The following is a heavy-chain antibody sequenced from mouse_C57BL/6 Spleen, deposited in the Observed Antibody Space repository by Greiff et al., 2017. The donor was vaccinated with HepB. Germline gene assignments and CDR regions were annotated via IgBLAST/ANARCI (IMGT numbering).Heavy chain of an antibody. D-gene: IGHD2-4*01. V-gene: IGHV1-69*01. CDR1: GYTFTSYW. CDR2: IDPSDSYT. CDR3: ARGDYDYDERYFDV. Sequence: QVQLQQPGAELVMPGASVKLSCKASGYTFTSYWMHWVKQRPGQGLEWIGEIDPSDSYTNYNQKFKGKSTLTVDKSSSTAYMQLSSLTSEDSAVYYCARGDYDYDERYFDVWGTGTTVTVSS. J-gene: IGHJ1*03.